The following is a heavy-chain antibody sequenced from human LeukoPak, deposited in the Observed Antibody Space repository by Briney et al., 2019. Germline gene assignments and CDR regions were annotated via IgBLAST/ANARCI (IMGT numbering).Heavy chain of an antibody. CDR1: GGSISSSSYY. V-gene: IGHV4-39*01. Sequence: SETLSLTCTVSGGSISSSSYYWGWIRQPPGKGLEWIGSIYYSGSTYYNPSLKSRVTISVDTSKNQFSLKLSSVTAADTAVYYCARLGFLYSSSWYMVDYWGQGTLVTVSS. CDR3: ARLGFLYSSSWYMVDY. J-gene: IGHJ4*02. CDR2: IYYSGST. D-gene: IGHD6-13*01.